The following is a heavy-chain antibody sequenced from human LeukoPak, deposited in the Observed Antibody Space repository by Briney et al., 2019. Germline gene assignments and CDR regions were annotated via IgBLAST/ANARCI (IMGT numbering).Heavy chain of an antibody. CDR3: AKSNGYGFVDI. D-gene: IGHD3/OR15-3a*01. Sequence: SETLSLTCTLSGGSISTSNYYWGWLRQPPGKGLEWIGNIFYSGSTHYSPSLKSRVTISLDTSRNQFSLKLSSVTAADTAVYYCAKSNGYGFVDIWGQGTMVTVSS. CDR2: IFYSGST. V-gene: IGHV4-39*07. J-gene: IGHJ3*02. CDR1: GGSISTSNYY.